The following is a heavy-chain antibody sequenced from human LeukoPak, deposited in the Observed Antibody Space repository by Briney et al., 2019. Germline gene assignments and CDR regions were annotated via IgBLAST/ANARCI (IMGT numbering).Heavy chain of an antibody. J-gene: IGHJ4*02. V-gene: IGHV3-21*01. D-gene: IGHD1-26*01. CDR1: GFTFSSYS. Sequence: GGSLRLSCAASGFTFSSYSMIWVRQAPVRALEWVSSISSSSSYIYYVDSVKGRFTTSRDNVENSLYLQMNSLRAEDTAVYYCARAKVGARDYFDYWGQGTLVTVSS. CDR3: ARAKVGARDYFDY. CDR2: ISSSSSYI.